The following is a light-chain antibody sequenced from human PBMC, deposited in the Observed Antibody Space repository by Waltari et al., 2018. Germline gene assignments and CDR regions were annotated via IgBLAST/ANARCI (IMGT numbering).Light chain of an antibody. CDR2: EAY. CDR3: QHYVRSSST. Sequence: EIVLTQSPGTVSLSPVETATPSCGASQSLTNNDLAWYQQKPGQSPRLLIYEAYTRATVIPDRLSRSASGTDFTLTISRLEYEDFAMYYCQHYVRSSSTFGQGTKLDIK. J-gene: IGKJ2*01. CDR1: QSLTNND. V-gene: IGKV3-20*01.